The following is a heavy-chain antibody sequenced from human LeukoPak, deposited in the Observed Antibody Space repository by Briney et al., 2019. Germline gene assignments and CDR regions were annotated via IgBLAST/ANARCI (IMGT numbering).Heavy chain of an antibody. D-gene: IGHD2-21*02. CDR2: ISSNGGST. Sequence: PTGGSLRLSCAASGFTFSRYAMHWVRQAPGKGLEYVSAISSNGGSTYYANSVKGRFTISRDNSKNTLYLQMGSLRAEDMAVYYCARDGGDIVVVTASYYYMDVWGKGTTVTVSS. CDR1: GFTFSRYA. CDR3: ARDGGDIVVVTASYYYMDV. V-gene: IGHV3-64*01. J-gene: IGHJ6*03.